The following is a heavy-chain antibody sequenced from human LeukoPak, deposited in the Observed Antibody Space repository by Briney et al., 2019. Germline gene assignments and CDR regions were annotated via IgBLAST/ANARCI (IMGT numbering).Heavy chain of an antibody. V-gene: IGHV4-59*08. CDR2: LYHTGTT. CDR1: GGSLSPYY. J-gene: IGHJ1*01. D-gene: IGHD1-26*01. CDR3: ARLDSGDHGNIPH. Sequence: SETLSLTCTVSGGSLSPYYWTWIRQPPRKGLEWIGYLYHTGTTRYNPSLNSRVTISVETSKNQFSLRLNSVTAADTAIYYCARLDSGDHGNIPHWGQGTLVTVSS.